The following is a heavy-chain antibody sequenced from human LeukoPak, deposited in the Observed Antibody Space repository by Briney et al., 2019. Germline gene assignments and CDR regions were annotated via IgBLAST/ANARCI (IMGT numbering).Heavy chain of an antibody. J-gene: IGHJ4*02. Sequence: SETLSLTCTVSGGSISSYYWGWIRQPPGKGLEWIGSIYYSGSTYYNPSLKSRVTISVDTSKNQFSLKLSSVTAADTAVYYCARVIYYDSSGPGYWGQGTLVTVSS. CDR3: ARVIYYDSSGPGY. CDR1: GGSISSYY. CDR2: IYYSGST. D-gene: IGHD3-22*01. V-gene: IGHV4-39*07.